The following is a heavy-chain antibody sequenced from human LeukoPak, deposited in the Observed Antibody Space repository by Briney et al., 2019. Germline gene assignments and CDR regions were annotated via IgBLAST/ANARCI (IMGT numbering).Heavy chain of an antibody. Sequence: GGSLRLPCAASGFTFSRSWMTWVRQAPGKGLEWVASINEDGSEIHYVDSVKGRFTIARDNAKDSLFLQMNSLTVEDTAMYYCTKLARAPRDFDYWGQGTLVTVSS. CDR1: GFTFSRSW. J-gene: IGHJ4*01. CDR3: TKLARAPRDFDY. D-gene: IGHD2-8*01. CDR2: INEDGSEI. V-gene: IGHV3-7*01.